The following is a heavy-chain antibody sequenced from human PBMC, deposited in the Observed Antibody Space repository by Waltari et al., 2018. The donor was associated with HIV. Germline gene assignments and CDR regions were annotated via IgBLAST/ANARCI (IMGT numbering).Heavy chain of an antibody. CDR2: IYYSGST. J-gene: IGHJ5*02. CDR3: ARVLSAGGVRWFDP. D-gene: IGHD3-16*01. CDR1: GGSISSGGYY. Sequence: QVQLQESGPGLVKPSQTLSLTCTVSGGSISSGGYYWSWIRQHPGKGLEWIGYIYYSGSTYSNPSLKSRVTTSVDTSKNQFSLKLSSVTAADTAVYYCARVLSAGGVRWFDPWGQGTLVTVSS. V-gene: IGHV4-31*03.